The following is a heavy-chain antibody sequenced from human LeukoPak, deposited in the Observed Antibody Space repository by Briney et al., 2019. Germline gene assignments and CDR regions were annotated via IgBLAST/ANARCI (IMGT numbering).Heavy chain of an antibody. V-gene: IGHV3-23*01. CDR3: AKVNVGYCSVGSCYGNWFDP. Sequence: GGSLRLSCEASGFTFTNAWMIWVRQAPGKGPEWVSVISGRGNNIYYADSVKGRFTISRDNSKNTLYLQMNSLRAEDTAVYYCAKVNVGYCSVGSCYGNWFDPWGQGTLVTVSS. CDR2: ISGRGNNI. J-gene: IGHJ5*02. CDR1: GFTFTNAW. D-gene: IGHD2-15*01.